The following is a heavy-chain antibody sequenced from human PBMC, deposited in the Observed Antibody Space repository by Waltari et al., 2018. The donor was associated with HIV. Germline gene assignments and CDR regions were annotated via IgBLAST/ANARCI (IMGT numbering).Heavy chain of an antibody. CDR3: ARRAYSGFEGAWLES. V-gene: IGHV5-51*01. CDR2: IYPGDSDT. Sequence: EVQMVQSGAEMKKPGESLKISCAGFGYALRAHWIAWVRQRPGEGLEWMGIIYPGDSDTTYSRSFEGQVTMSADKSINTAYLQWSSLKASDTAMYYCARRAYSGFEGAWLESWGQGTLVTVSS. J-gene: IGHJ5*01. CDR1: GYALRAHW. D-gene: IGHD2-21*01.